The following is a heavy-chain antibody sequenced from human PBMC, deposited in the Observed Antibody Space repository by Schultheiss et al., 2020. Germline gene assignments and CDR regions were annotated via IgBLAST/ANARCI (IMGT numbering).Heavy chain of an antibody. CDR3: ARSWVGATLFDY. CDR2: ISHDGSNK. Sequence: GESLKISCAASGFTFSSYWMHWVRQAPGKGLEWVALISHDGSNKYYGDSVKGRFTTSRDNARNSLYLQMNSLRDEDTAVYYCARSWVGATLFDYWGQGTLVTVSS. J-gene: IGHJ4*02. D-gene: IGHD1-26*01. CDR1: GFTFSSYW. V-gene: IGHV3-30*03.